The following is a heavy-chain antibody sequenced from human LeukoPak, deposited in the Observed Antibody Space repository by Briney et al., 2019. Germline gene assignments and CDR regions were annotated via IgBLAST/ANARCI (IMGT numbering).Heavy chain of an antibody. D-gene: IGHD3-9*01. CDR2: INPSGGST. V-gene: IGHV1-46*01. J-gene: IGHJ4*02. CDR1: GYTFISYY. Sequence: ASVKVSCKASGYTFISYYMHWVRQAPGQGLEWMGIINPSGGSTSYAQKFQGRVTMTRDTSTSTVYMELSSLRSEDTAVYYCARISGDGILTGNAHFDYWGQGTLVTVSS. CDR3: ARISGDGILTGNAHFDY.